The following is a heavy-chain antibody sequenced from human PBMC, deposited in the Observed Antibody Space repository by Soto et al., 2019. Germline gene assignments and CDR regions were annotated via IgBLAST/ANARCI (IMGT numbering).Heavy chain of an antibody. CDR1: GFTFRSYE. CDR2: ISSSGNTI. V-gene: IGHV3-48*03. Sequence: EVQLVESGGGLLQPGGSLRLSCAASGFTFRSYEMNWVRQAPGKGLEWVSYISSSGNTIYYADSVKGRFTISRDNAKNSLYLQMTSLRAEDTAVYFCSRGLSSSWTDYYYYGMAVWGQGTTVTVSS. J-gene: IGHJ6*02. D-gene: IGHD6-13*01. CDR3: SRGLSSSWTDYYYYGMAV.